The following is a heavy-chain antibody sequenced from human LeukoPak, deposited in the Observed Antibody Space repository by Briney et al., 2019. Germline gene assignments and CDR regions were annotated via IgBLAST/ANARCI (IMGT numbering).Heavy chain of an antibody. CDR1: GFTFSSYS. Sequence: GGSLRLSCAASGFTFSSYSMNWVRQAPGKGLEWVSYISSSSSTIYYADSVKGRFTISRDNAKNSLYLQMNSLRAEDTAVYYCARVPTRLYSSSLYLDYWGQGTLVTVSS. CDR2: ISSSSSTI. D-gene: IGHD6-6*01. V-gene: IGHV3-48*01. CDR3: ARVPTRLYSSSLYLDY. J-gene: IGHJ4*02.